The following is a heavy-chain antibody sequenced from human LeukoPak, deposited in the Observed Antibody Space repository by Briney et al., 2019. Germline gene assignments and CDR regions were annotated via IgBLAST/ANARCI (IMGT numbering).Heavy chain of an antibody. CDR1: GFTFNYFW. J-gene: IGHJ4*02. CDR3: AREDYGDYAGGYYFDY. CDR2: INSDGSST. V-gene: IGHV3-74*01. Sequence: GGSLRLSCAASGFTFNYFWMHWVRQAPGKGPVWVSRINSDGSSTTYADSVKGRFAISRDNAKNTLYLQMNSLRAEDTAVYYCAREDYGDYAGGYYFDYWGQGTLVTVSS. D-gene: IGHD4-17*01.